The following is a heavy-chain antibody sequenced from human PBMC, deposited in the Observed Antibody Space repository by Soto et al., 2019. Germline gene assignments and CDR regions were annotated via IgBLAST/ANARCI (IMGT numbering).Heavy chain of an antibody. J-gene: IGHJ6*01. V-gene: IGHV3-23*01. Sequence: VRLLESGGGLVQPGGPLRLSCAASGFTFSSYAMSWVRQAPGKGLEWVSTIIGSGGSANYADSWKGRFTISRDSSKNTLYLQMNSLRADDTAVYYCARHILITILGYYYGMDVWGQGTTVTVSS. CDR2: IIGSGGSA. CDR1: GFTFSSYA. CDR3: ARHILITILGYYYGMDV. D-gene: IGHD3-9*01.